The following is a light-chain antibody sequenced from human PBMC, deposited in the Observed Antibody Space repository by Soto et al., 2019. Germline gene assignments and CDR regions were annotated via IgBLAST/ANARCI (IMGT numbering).Light chain of an antibody. Sequence: DIQMTQSPSTLSASVGDRVTITCRASQSISSWLAWYQQKPGKAPKLLIYDASSLESGVPSRFSGSGSGTEFTLTISSLQPDDSATYYCQQYNSYSLTFGQGTKVDI. CDR3: QQYNSYSLT. J-gene: IGKJ1*01. CDR2: DAS. V-gene: IGKV1-5*01. CDR1: QSISSW.